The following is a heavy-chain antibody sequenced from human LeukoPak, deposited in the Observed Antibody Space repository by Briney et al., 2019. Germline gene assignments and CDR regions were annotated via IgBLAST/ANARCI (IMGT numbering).Heavy chain of an antibody. CDR3: ARVRESSGYNKNWFDP. CDR1: GYTFTSYA. CDR2: IIPIFGTA. J-gene: IGHJ5*02. V-gene: IGHV1-69*06. D-gene: IGHD3-22*01. Sequence: SVKVSCKASGYTFTSYAISWVRQAPGQGLEWMGGIIPIFGTANHAQKFQGRVTITADKSTSTAYMELSSLRSEDTAVYYCARVRESSGYNKNWFDPWGQGTLVTVSS.